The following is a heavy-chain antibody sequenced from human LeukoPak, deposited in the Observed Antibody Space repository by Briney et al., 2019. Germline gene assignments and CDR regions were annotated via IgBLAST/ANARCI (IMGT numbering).Heavy chain of an antibody. CDR1: GFTFNDYG. CDR2: INGNGDTT. J-gene: IGHJ4*02. Sequence: PRGSLRLSCAASGFTFNDYGMTWVRQAPGKGLGWVAGINGNGDTTGYADSVKGRFTISRDNAKNFLYLQMNSLRAEDTALYYCARGNRGSSYGGDSWGQGTLVTVSS. V-gene: IGHV3-20*04. CDR3: ARGNRGSSYGGDS. D-gene: IGHD1-26*01.